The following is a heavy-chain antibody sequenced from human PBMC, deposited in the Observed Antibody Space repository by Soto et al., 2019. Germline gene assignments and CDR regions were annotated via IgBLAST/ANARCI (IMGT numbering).Heavy chain of an antibody. CDR2: ISYDGSNK. J-gene: IGHJ5*02. Sequence: GGSLRLSCAASGFTFSSYAMHWVRQAPGKGLEWVAVISYDGSNKYYADSVKGRFTISRDNSKNTLYLQMNSLRAEDTAVYYCATLEGFWSGYPWFDPWGQGTLVTVSS. D-gene: IGHD3-3*01. V-gene: IGHV3-30-3*01. CDR3: ATLEGFWSGYPWFDP. CDR1: GFTFSSYA.